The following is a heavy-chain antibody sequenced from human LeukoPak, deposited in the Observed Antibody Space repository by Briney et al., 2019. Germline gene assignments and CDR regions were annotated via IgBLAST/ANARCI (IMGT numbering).Heavy chain of an antibody. J-gene: IGHJ4*02. Sequence: GASVKVSCKASGYTFTGYYMHWVRQAPGQGLEWMGWINPNSGGTNYAQKSQGRVTMTRDTSISTAYMELSRLRSDDTAVYYCARGGGYCSSTSCGTDYWGQGTLVTVSS. V-gene: IGHV1-2*02. D-gene: IGHD2-2*01. CDR2: INPNSGGT. CDR1: GYTFTGYY. CDR3: ARGGGYCSSTSCGTDY.